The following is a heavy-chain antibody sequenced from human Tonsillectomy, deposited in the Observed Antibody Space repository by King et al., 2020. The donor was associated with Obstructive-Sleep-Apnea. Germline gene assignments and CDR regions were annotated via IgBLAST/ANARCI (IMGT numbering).Heavy chain of an antibody. CDR1: GFTFRSYV. CDR3: ANSGSYTDYHYYGMDV. J-gene: IGHJ6*02. Sequence: VQLVESGGGLVQPGGSLRLSCAASGFTFRSYVMSWVRQAPGKGLEWVSGIIGSGGNTYYADSVKGRFTIPRDNSKNTLYLQMNSLRAEDTAVYYCANSGSYTDYHYYGMDVGGQGTTVTVSS. D-gene: IGHD1-26*01. CDR2: IIGSGGNT. V-gene: IGHV3-23*04.